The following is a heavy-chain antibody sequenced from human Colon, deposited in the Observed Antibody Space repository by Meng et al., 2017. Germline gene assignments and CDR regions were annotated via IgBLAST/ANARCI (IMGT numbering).Heavy chain of an antibody. CDR1: GFTFSSYS. J-gene: IGHJ4*02. D-gene: IGHD4-17*01. V-gene: IGHV3-21*01. Sequence: GESLKISCAASGFTFSSYSMNWVRQAPGKGLEWVSSISSSSSYIYYADSVKGRFTISRDNAKNSLYLQMNSLRAEDTAVYYCASSIDYGDYGSYFDYWGQGTPVTVSS. CDR2: ISSSSSYI. CDR3: ASSIDYGDYGSYFDY.